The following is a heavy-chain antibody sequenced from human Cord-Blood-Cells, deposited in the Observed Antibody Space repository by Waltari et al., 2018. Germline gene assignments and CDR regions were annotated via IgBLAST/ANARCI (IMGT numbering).Heavy chain of an antibody. V-gene: IGHV3-9*01. D-gene: IGHD6-13*01. J-gene: IGHJ4*02. CDR3: AKGKAVGGSSWFPDY. Sequence: EVQLVESGGGLVQPGRSLRLSCAASGFTFDDYAMHWVRQAPGNALEWVSGISWNSGSIGYADSVKGRFTISRDNAKNSLYLQMNSLRAEDTALYYCAKGKAVGGSSWFPDYWGQGTLVTVSS. CDR2: ISWNSGSI. CDR1: GFTFDDYA.